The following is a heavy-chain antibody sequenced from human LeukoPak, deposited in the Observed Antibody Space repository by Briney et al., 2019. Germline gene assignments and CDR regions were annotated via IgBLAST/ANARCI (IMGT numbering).Heavy chain of an antibody. V-gene: IGHV4-34*01. J-gene: IGHJ6*02. D-gene: IGHD4-17*01. CDR2: INHSGST. Sequence: SETLSLTCAVYGGSFSGYYWSWIRQPPGKGLEWIGEINHSGSTNYNPSLKSRVTISVDTSKNQFSLKLSSVTAADTAVYYCARELGDDYGDYGMDVWGQGTTVTVSS. CDR1: GGSFSGYY. CDR3: ARELGDDYGDYGMDV.